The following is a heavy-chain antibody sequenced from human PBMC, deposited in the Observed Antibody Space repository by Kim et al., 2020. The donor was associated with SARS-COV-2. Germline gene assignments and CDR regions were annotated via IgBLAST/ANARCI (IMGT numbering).Heavy chain of an antibody. CDR1: GFTFSTSW. V-gene: IGHV3-74*03. CDR2: IDTDGSAT. CDR3: VTASPRFDP. J-gene: IGHJ5*02. Sequence: GGSLRLSCAASGFTFSTSWMHWVRQAPGKGLVWLSYIDTDGSATKYEDSVKGRFTISRDNAKNTLYLQMNSLRVEDTAFYYCVTASPRFDPWGQGTLVTVSS.